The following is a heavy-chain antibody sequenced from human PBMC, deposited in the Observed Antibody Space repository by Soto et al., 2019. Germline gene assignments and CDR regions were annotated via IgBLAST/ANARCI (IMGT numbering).Heavy chain of an antibody. CDR1: GYTFTGYY. V-gene: IGHV1-2*02. D-gene: IGHD5-12*01. CDR3: ARDGYSGYSGYYYGIDV. Sequence: ASVKVSCKASGYTFTGYYMHWVRQAPGQGLEWMGWINPNSGGTNYAQKFQGRVTMTRDTSISTAYMELRRLRSDDTAVYYCARDGYSGYSGYYYGIDVWGQGTTVTVSS. CDR2: INPNSGGT. J-gene: IGHJ6*02.